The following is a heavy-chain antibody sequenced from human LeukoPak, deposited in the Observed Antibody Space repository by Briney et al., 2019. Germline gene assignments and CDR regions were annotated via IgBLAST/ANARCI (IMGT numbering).Heavy chain of an antibody. CDR3: ARETYYYDRSGYPGTEYYYYHGMDV. CDR2: TYYRSKWYK. Sequence: SQTLSLTCAISGDSVSSNSAAWNWIRQSPSRGLEWLGRTYYRSKWYKDYAVSVKSRITINPDTSKNQFSLQLNSVTPEDTAVYYCARETYYYDRSGYPGTEYYYYHGMDVWGQGTTVIVSS. CDR1: GDSVSSNSAA. J-gene: IGHJ6*02. V-gene: IGHV6-1*01. D-gene: IGHD3-22*01.